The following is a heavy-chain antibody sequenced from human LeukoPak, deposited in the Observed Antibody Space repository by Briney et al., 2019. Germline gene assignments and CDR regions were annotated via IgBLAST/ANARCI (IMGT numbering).Heavy chain of an antibody. V-gene: IGHV3-30*04. CDR1: GFTFSSYA. CDR2: ISYDGSNK. Sequence: GGSLRLSCAASGFTFSSYAMHWVRQAPGKGLEWVAVISYDGSNKYYADSVKGRFTISRDNSKNTLYLQMNSLRAEDTAVYYCARERGQLLRMDVRGKGTTVTVSS. J-gene: IGHJ6*04. CDR3: ARERGQLLRMDV. D-gene: IGHD2-2*01.